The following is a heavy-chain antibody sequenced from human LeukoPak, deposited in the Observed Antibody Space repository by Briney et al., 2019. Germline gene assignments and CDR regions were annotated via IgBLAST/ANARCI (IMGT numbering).Heavy chain of an antibody. J-gene: IGHJ4*02. CDR1: GFTFSDYY. Sequence: GGSLRLSCAASGFTFSDYYMSWIRQAPGKGLEWVSYISSSGSTIYYADSVKGRFTISRDNAKNSLYLQMNSLKTEDTAVYYCTTRGDYGPYYFDYWGQGTLVTVSS. CDR2: ISSSGSTI. CDR3: TTRGDYGPYYFDY. D-gene: IGHD4-17*01. V-gene: IGHV3-11*01.